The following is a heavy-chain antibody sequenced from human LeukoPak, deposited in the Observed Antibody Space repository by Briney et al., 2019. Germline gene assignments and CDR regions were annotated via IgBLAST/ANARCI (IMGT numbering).Heavy chain of an antibody. D-gene: IGHD3-10*01. CDR2: ISGSGGGT. CDR3: AKDPYYGSGRDFDY. V-gene: IGHV3-23*01. J-gene: IGHJ4*02. Sequence: GGSLRLSCAASGFTFSSYAMSWVRQAPGKGLEWVSAISGSGGGTYYADSVKGRFTISRDNSKNTLYLQMNSLRAEDTAVYYCAKDPYYGSGRDFDYWGQGTLVTVSS. CDR1: GFTFSSYA.